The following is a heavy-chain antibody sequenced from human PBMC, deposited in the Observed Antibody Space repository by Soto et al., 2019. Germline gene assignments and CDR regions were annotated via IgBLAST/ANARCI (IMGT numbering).Heavy chain of an antibody. CDR2: IIPIFGTA. J-gene: IGHJ6*02. D-gene: IGHD6-13*01. V-gene: IGHV1-69*01. CDR1: GGTFSSYA. CDR3: AREVDPLKTIAENYYYGMDV. Sequence: QVQLVQSGAEVKKPGSSVKVSCKASGGTFSSYAISWVRQAPGQGLEWMGGIIPIFGTANYAQKFQGRVTITADESTSTAYMELSSLRSEDTAVYYCAREVDPLKTIAENYYYGMDVWGQGTTVTVSS.